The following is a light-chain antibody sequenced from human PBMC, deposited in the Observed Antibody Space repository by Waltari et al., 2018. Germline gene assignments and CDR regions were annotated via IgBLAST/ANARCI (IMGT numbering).Light chain of an antibody. CDR1: VLPRQY. Sequence: SYGLTQPPSVSVSPGQTAKINCSGDVLPRQYAAWYRQRPGQAPIMLIYKDIERPSGIPERFSGSSSGTTVTFTISGVQAEDDGDYFCQSTDTNSGTRVFGSGTKVNVL. CDR2: KDI. CDR3: QSTDTNSGTRV. J-gene: IGLJ1*01. V-gene: IGLV3-25*03.